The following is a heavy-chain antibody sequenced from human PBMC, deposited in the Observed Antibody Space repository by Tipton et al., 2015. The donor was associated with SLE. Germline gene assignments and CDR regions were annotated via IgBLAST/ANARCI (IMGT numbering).Heavy chain of an antibody. CDR2: ISSSSTYI. J-gene: IGHJ3*02. D-gene: IGHD2/OR15-2a*01. CDR1: GFTFSSYT. Sequence: GSLRLSCAASGFTFSSYTMNWVRQAPGTGLEWVSSISSSSTYIYYADSLKGRFTISRDNAKNSLYLQMNSLRADDTAVYYCARALSDFDIWGQGTMVTVSS. CDR3: ARALSDFDI. V-gene: IGHV3-21*01.